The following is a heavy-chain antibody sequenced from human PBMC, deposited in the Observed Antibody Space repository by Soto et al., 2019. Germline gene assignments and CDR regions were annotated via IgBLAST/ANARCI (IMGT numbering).Heavy chain of an antibody. CDR1: GDSISSYY. D-gene: IGHD2-2*01. Sequence: SETLSLTCTVSGDSISSYYWSWIRQPPGKGLEWIGYIYYSGSTNYNPSLKSRVTISLDTSKNQFSLKLSSVTAADTAVYYCARGSVVPAAMLHYYYYYGLDVWGQGTTVTVSS. CDR2: IYYSGST. V-gene: IGHV4-59*01. J-gene: IGHJ6*02. CDR3: ARGSVVPAAMLHYYYYYGLDV.